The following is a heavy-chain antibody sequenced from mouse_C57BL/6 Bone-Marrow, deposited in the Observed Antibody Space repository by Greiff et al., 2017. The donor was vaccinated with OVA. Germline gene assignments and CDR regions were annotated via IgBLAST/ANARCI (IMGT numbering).Heavy chain of an antibody. CDR1: GFTFSSYA. Sequence: EVKLVESGGGLVKPGGSLKLSCAASGFTFSSYAMSWVRQTPEKRLEWVATISDGGSYTYYPDNVKGRFTISRDNAKNNLYLQLSNLKSEDTAMYYCARDRNYCGSSGYAMDYWGQGTSVTVSS. D-gene: IGHD1-1*01. CDR3: ARDRNYCGSSGYAMDY. V-gene: IGHV5-4*01. J-gene: IGHJ4*01. CDR2: ISDGGSYT.